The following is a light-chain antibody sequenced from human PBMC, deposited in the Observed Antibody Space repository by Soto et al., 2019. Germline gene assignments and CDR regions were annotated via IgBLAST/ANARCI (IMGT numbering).Light chain of an antibody. V-gene: IGKV3-20*01. CDR1: ESVTKNL. CDR2: GAA. J-gene: IGKJ3*01. CDR3: QQYGNSPVT. Sequence: EIVLTQSPGTLSLSPGERATLSCWASESVTKNLLAWYQQKPGQSPRLLMYGAAYRPTGIPDRFSGSGSGADFTLTISRLEPEDFAVYYCQQYGNSPVTFGPGTTVDVK.